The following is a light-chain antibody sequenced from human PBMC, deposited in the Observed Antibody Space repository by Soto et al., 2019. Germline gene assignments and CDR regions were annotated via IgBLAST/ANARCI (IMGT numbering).Light chain of an antibody. J-gene: IGKJ2*01. CDR2: AAS. CDR3: HQYVGSSLYT. V-gene: IGKV3-20*01. Sequence: EIVLTQSPGTLSLSPGERATLSCRASKNISSSSLAWYQQKPGQAPRLLIHAASSRATGIPDRFSGSGSGTDFTLTISRLEPEDFAVYYCHQYVGSSLYTFGQGTKLEIK. CDR1: KNISSSS.